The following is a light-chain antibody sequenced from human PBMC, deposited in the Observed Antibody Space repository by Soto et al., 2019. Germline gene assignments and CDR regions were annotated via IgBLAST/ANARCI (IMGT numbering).Light chain of an antibody. CDR2: ASS. V-gene: IGKV1-39*01. CDR1: QTISSW. J-gene: IGKJ5*01. Sequence: DIQMTQSPSTLSGSVGERVTITCRASQTISSWLAWYQQKPGKAPKFLIYASSSLQSGVPSRFRGSGSGTLFTLTISSLQPEDFATYYCQQSYSTPTITFGHGTRLEIK. CDR3: QQSYSTPTIT.